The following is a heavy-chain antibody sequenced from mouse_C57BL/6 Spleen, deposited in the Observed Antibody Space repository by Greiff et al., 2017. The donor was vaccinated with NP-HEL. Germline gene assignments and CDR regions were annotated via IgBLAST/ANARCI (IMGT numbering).Heavy chain of an antibody. CDR1: GYAFSSHW. CDR3: ARDYFDY. Sequence: VQLQQSGAELVKPGASVKISCKASGYAFSSHWMNWVKQRPGKGLEWIGQIYPGDGDTNYNGKFKGKATLTADKSSSTAYMQLSSLTSEDSAVYFCARDYFDYWGQGTTLTVSS. J-gene: IGHJ2*01. CDR2: IYPGDGDT. V-gene: IGHV1-80*01.